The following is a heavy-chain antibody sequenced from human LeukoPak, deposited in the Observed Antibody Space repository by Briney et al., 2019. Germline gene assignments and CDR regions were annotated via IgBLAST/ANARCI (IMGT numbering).Heavy chain of an antibody. CDR2: ISYGGSNK. Sequence: PGGSLRLSCAASGFTFSSYGMHWVRQAPGKGLEWVAVISYGGSNKYYADSVKGLFTISRDNSKNTLYLQMNRLSAEDTAVYYCAKGGYYGSSTSCYPLYDWGQRTLVTAS. J-gene: IGHJ4*02. CDR3: AKGGYYGSSTSCYPLYD. CDR1: GFTFSSYG. V-gene: IGHV3-30*18. D-gene: IGHD2-2*01.